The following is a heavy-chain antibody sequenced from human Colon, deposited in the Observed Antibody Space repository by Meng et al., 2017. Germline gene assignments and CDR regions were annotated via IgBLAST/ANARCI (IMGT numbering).Heavy chain of an antibody. CDR2: VFYSGST. CDR1: GGSISTSGHW. CDR3: ARDMSGGYYWFDP. D-gene: IGHD3-22*01. Sequence: QVQLQESGPGLVKPSQTLSLTCTASGGSISTSGHWWSWIRQHPGKGLEWIGYVFYSGSTQYNPSLKSRVSISVDTSKNQFSLKLYSMTAADTAVYYCARDMSGGYYWFDPWGQGTLVTVSS. J-gene: IGHJ5*02. V-gene: IGHV4-31*03.